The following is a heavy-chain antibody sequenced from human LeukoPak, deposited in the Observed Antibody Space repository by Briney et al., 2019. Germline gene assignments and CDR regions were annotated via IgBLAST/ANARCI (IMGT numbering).Heavy chain of an antibody. J-gene: IGHJ4*02. CDR2: IYHSGST. Sequence: PSGTLSLTCAVSGGSISSSNWWSWVRQPPGKGLEWIGEIYHSGSTNYNPSLKSRVTISVDKSKNQFSLKLSSVTAADTAVYYCVRHPPRGDGGLPFDYWGQGTLVTVSS. D-gene: IGHD4-17*01. CDR3: VRHPPRGDGGLPFDY. V-gene: IGHV4-4*02. CDR1: GGSISSSNW.